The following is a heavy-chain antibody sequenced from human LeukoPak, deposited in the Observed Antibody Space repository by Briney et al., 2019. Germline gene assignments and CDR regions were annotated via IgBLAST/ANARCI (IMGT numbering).Heavy chain of an antibody. CDR3: AKDNEGYDFWSGFWFDP. CDR1: GFTFSSYG. CDR2: ISYDGSNK. D-gene: IGHD3-3*01. J-gene: IGHJ5*02. Sequence: PGGSLRLSCAASGFTFSSYGMHWVRQAPGKGLEWVAVISYDGSNKYYADSVKGRFTISRDNSKNTLYLQMNSLRAEDTAVYYCAKDNEGYDFWSGFWFDPWGQGTLVTVSS. V-gene: IGHV3-30*18.